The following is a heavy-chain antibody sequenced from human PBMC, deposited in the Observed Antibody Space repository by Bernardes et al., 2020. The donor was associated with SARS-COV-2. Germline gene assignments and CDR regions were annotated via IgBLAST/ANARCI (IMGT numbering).Heavy chain of an antibody. Sequence: GGSLRLSCTASGFIFSDSYMSWIRQAPGKGLEWISYISGETGYTNYAGSVKGRFTISRDNARNLLYLQMTNLRADDTATYFCARDTSRFTASMDFESWGQGTLVTVSS. CDR2: ISGETGYT. D-gene: IGHD3-9*01. CDR3: ARDTSRFTASMDFES. CDR1: GFIFSDSY. V-gene: IGHV3-11*05. J-gene: IGHJ4*02.